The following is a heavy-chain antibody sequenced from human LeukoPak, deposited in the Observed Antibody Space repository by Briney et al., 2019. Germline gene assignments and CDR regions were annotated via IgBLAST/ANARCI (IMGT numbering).Heavy chain of an antibody. CDR1: GYRFTSYW. J-gene: IGHJ6*03. V-gene: IGHV5-51*01. D-gene: IGHD2-21*01. CDR3: ARVVYSGVGYYYYMDV. CDR2: IYPSDSDT. Sequence: GESLKISCKGSGYRFTSYWIGWVRQMPGKGLEWMGIIYPSDSDTRYSPSFQGQVTISVDKSISTAYLQWSSLKASDTAMYYCARVVYSGVGYYYYMDVWGKGTTVTISS.